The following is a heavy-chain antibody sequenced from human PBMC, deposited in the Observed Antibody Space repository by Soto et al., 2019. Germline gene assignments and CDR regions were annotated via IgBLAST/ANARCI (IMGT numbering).Heavy chain of an antibody. CDR1: GGTSSSYS. J-gene: IGHJ6*02. D-gene: IGHD3-3*01. CDR2: IIPVLGSA. V-gene: IGHV1-69*06. CDR3: ARAENYAFCGGDENYFYYGMAV. Sequence: QEQLVQSGAEVKKTGSSVKVSCKASGGTSSSYSISWVRQAPGQGLEWMGGIIPVLGSANYAQYFQGRVTMTADKITSTRYMELSSLRAEDTAVYYCARAENYAFCGGDENYFYYGMAVWGQGTTVTASS.